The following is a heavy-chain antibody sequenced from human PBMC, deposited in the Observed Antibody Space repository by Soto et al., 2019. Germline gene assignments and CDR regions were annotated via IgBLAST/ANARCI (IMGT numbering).Heavy chain of an antibody. CDR1: GGSISSGGDY. V-gene: IGHV4-31*03. CDR3: ARATPYSYYGMDV. D-gene: IGHD2-15*01. J-gene: IGHJ6*02. CDR2: IYYSGSN. Sequence: QVQLQESGPGLVKPSQTLSLTCTVSGGSISSGGDYWSWIRQHPGKGLEWIGYIYYSGSNYYNPSLKSRVTLSVDTSKHHVSLKLSYVTAADTAVYYCARATPYSYYGMDVWGQGTTVTVSS.